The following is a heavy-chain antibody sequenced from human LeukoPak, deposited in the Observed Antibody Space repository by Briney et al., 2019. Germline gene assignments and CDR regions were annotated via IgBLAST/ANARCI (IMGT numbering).Heavy chain of an antibody. CDR1: GGTFSSYA. Sequence: SVKVSCKASGGTFSSYAISWVRQAPGQGLEWMGGIIPILGIANYAQKFQGRVTITADKSTSTAYMELSSPRSEDTAVYYCASSYYYDSSGLMVDYWGQGTLVTVSS. J-gene: IGHJ4*02. V-gene: IGHV1-69*10. D-gene: IGHD3-22*01. CDR2: IIPILGIA. CDR3: ASSYYYDSSGLMVDY.